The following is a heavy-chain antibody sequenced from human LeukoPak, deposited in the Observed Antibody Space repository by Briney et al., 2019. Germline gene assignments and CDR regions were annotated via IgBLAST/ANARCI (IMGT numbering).Heavy chain of an antibody. CDR2: IYYSGST. Sequence: SQTLSLTCTVSGGSISRGDYYWSWIRQPPGKGLEWIGYIYYSGSTYYNPSLKSRVTISVDTSKNQFSLKLSSVTAADTAVYYCAREPLVVPAAISYYGMDVWGQGTTVTVSS. CDR1: GGSISRGDYY. J-gene: IGHJ6*02. CDR3: AREPLVVPAAISYYGMDV. D-gene: IGHD2-2*01. V-gene: IGHV4-30-4*01.